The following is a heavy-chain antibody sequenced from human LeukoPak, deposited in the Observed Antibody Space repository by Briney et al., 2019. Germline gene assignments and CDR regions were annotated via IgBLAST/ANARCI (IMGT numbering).Heavy chain of an antibody. V-gene: IGHV4-34*01. J-gene: IGHJ6*03. CDR3: ARVSRFYYYYMDV. Sequence: PSETLSLTCAVYGGSFSGYYWSWIRQPPGKGLEWIGEINHSGSTNYNPSLKSRVTISVDTSKNQFSLKLSSVTAADTAVYYCARVSRFYYYYMDVWGKGTTVTISS. CDR2: INHSGST. CDR1: GGSFSGYY.